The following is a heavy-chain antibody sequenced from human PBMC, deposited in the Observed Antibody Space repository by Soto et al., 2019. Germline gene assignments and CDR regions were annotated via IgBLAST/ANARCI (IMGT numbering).Heavy chain of an antibody. Sequence: EVQLVESGGGLMQPGGSLRLSCAASGFTVSSKYMNWVRQAPGKGLEWVSIIWSAGLTYYADSVRGRLTISRDISKNILFLQMNNLRAEDSAIYYCARELPPDLWGQGTLVTVSS. D-gene: IGHD2-15*01. J-gene: IGHJ5*02. CDR1: GFTVSSKY. CDR2: IWSAGLT. CDR3: ARELPPDL. V-gene: IGHV3-53*01.